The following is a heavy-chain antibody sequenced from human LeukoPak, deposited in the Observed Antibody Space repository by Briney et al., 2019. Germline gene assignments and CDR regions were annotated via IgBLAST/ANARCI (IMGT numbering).Heavy chain of an antibody. J-gene: IGHJ6*04. V-gene: IGHV3-23*01. D-gene: IGHD3-10*02. CDR3: AELGITMIGGV. CDR1: GFSFSNYA. Sequence: GGSLRLSCAASGFSFSNYAMSWVRRAPGRGLEWVSGISGSGDNTYYADSVKGRFTISRDNAKNSLYLQMNSLRAEDTAVYYCAELGITMIGGVWGKGTTVTISS. CDR2: ISGSGDNT.